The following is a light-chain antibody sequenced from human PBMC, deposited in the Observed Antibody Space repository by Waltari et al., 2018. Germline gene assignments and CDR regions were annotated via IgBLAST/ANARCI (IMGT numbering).Light chain of an antibody. CDR1: GVYIGPTL. Sequence: QSALTHPPAASAPPGPRLTICCSGSGVYIGPTLFYWYQQFPRTAPKLLIYRSDQRASGVPDRFSGSKSGSSASLAISGLQSEDESLYYCAAWDDSLSAVVFGGGTQVTVL. J-gene: IGLJ7*01. CDR2: RSD. V-gene: IGLV1-47*01. CDR3: AAWDDSLSAVV.